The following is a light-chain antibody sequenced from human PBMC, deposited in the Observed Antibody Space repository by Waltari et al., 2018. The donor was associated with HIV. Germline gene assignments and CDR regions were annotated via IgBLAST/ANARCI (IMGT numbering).Light chain of an antibody. Sequence: VLTQSPGTLSLSPGVRATLSCRASPGVRSRFFAWHQQQPGAATRLLNDAASTKTGGISSSIRSGGAAEDFTPTITRQEPEDSAVYHCQQYGDSPYTFGQGTKLEI. J-gene: IGKJ2*01. V-gene: IGKV3-20*01. CDR2: AAS. CDR1: PGVRSRF. CDR3: QQYGDSPYT.